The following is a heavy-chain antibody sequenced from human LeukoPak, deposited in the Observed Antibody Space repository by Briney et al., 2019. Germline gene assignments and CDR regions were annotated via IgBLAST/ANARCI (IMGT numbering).Heavy chain of an antibody. Sequence: SETLSLTCAVSGYSISSGYYWGWIRQPPGKGLEWIGSIYHSGSTYYNPSLKSRVTISVDTSKNQFSLKLSSVTAADTAVYYCASTLPMYYYDSSGYYYDYWGQGTLVTVSS. CDR2: IYHSGST. D-gene: IGHD3-22*01. CDR3: ASTLPMYYYDSSGYYYDY. V-gene: IGHV4-38-2*01. J-gene: IGHJ4*02. CDR1: GYSISSGYY.